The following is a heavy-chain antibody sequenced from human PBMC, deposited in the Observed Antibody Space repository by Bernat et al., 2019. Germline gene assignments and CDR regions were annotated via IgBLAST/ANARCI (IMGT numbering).Heavy chain of an antibody. Sequence: QVQLVESGGGVVQPGRSLRLSCAASGFTFSSYAMHWVRQAPGKGLERVAVISYDGSNKHKADSVKGRFTISRDDCKNALYLQMNSRRAEDTAVYYCAREYSSSSGPRNYFDYWGQGTLVTVSS. CDR3: AREYSSSSGPRNYFDY. D-gene: IGHD6-6*01. CDR2: ISYDGSNK. V-gene: IGHV3-30*01. CDR1: GFTFSSYA. J-gene: IGHJ4*02.